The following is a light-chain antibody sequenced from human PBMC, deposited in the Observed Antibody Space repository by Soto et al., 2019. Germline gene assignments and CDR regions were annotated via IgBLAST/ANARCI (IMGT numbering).Light chain of an antibody. J-gene: IGKJ5*01. V-gene: IGKV1-5*01. CDR2: DAS. Sequence: DRVTITCRASQSISSWLAWYQQKPGKAPNLLIYDASSLESGVPSRVSGSGSGTEFTLTISSLQPDDFATYYCQQYNTYSITFGQGTRLEI. CDR1: QSISSW. CDR3: QQYNTYSIT.